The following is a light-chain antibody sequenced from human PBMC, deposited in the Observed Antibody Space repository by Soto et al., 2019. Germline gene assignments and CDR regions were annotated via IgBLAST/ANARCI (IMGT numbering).Light chain of an antibody. CDR3: QQYQSLT. V-gene: IGKV3-20*01. CDR2: GAS. J-gene: IGKJ4*01. Sequence: IVLTHSPAILAFSAWDRSTLSVRASQSVSSSYLAWYQHKPGQAPRLLIHGASSRVTGIPDRFSGSGSGTDFTLTITRLEPEDFAVYYCQQYQSLTFGGGTKVDIK. CDR1: QSVSSSY.